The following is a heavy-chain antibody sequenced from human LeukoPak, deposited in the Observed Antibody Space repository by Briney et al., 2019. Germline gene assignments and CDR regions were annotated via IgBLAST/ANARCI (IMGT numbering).Heavy chain of an antibody. Sequence: GGSLRLSCAASGFTFSSYAMSWVRPAPGKGLEWVSAVSGSGANTYHSDSVRGRFTISRDNSKNTLHLQMNSLRAEDTAAFYCAREPRDCTGGTCHSGGGYYFEYWGQGILVTVSS. CDR1: GFTFSSYA. J-gene: IGHJ4*02. CDR3: AREPRDCTGGTCHSGGGYYFEY. D-gene: IGHD2-8*02. V-gene: IGHV3-23*01. CDR2: VSGSGANT.